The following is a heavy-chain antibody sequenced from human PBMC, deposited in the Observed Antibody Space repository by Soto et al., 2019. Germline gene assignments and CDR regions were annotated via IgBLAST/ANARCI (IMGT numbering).Heavy chain of an antibody. J-gene: IGHJ5*02. V-gene: IGHV4-30-4*01. CDR1: GGSISSGDYY. CDR3: ARAATCSGGSCYGSWFDP. Sequence: SETLSLTCTVSGGSISSGDYYWSWIRQPPGKGLEWIGYIYYSGSTYYNPSLKSRVTISVDTSKNQFSLKLSSVTAADTAVYYCARAATCSGGSCYGSWFDPWGQGTLVTVSS. CDR2: IYYSGST. D-gene: IGHD2-15*01.